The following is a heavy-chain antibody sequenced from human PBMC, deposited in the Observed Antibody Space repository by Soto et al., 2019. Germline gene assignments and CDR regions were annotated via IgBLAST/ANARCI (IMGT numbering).Heavy chain of an antibody. CDR2: TYYRSKWYN. CDR3: ARDPLSYCSSTSCYTRGWFDP. V-gene: IGHV6-1*01. D-gene: IGHD2-2*02. Sequence: SQTLSLTCAISGDSVSGNSAAWNWIRQSPSRGLEWLGRTYYRSKWYNDYAVSVKSRITINPDTSKNQFSLQLNSVTPEDTAVYYCARDPLSYCSSTSCYTRGWFDPWGQGTLVTVSS. J-gene: IGHJ5*02. CDR1: GDSVSGNSAA.